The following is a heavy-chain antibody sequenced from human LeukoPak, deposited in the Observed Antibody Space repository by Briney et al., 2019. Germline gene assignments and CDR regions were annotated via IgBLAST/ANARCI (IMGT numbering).Heavy chain of an antibody. D-gene: IGHD5-24*01. CDR3: ARGAEATPLANFDY. CDR1: GGTFSSYA. Sequence: SVKVSCKASGGTFSSYAISWVRQAPGQGLEWMGGIIPIFGTANYAQKFQGRVTITTDESTSTAYMELSSLRSEDTAVYYCARGAEATPLANFDYWGQGTLVTVSS. J-gene: IGHJ4*02. V-gene: IGHV1-69*05. CDR2: IIPIFGTA.